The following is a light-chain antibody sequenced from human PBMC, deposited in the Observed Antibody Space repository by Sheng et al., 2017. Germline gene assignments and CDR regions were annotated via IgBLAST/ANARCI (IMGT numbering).Light chain of an antibody. V-gene: IGKV1-6*01. CDR1: QGIRND. CDR3: LQDYEYPWT. CDR2: AAS. J-gene: IGKJ1*01. Sequence: IQMTQSPSSLSASVGDRVTITCRASQGIRNDLVWYQQKPGKAPKLLIYAASSLESGVPSRFSGSGYGTDFTLTISSLQPEDCATYYCLQDYEYPWTFGRGTKVEMK.